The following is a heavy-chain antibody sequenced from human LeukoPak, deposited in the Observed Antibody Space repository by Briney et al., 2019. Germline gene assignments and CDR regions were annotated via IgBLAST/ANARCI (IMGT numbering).Heavy chain of an antibody. CDR1: GFTFSDYA. CDR3: ARDTCGCGSGWHLYWYFDL. D-gene: IGHD6-19*01. CDR2: ISSNGGSI. J-gene: IGHJ2*01. V-gene: IGHV3-64*01. Sequence: PEGSLRLSCAASGFTFSDYAMHWVRQAPGKELEYVSAISSNGGSIHYANSVKGRFTISRDNSKNTLYLQMDSLRAEDMAVYYCARDTCGCGSGWHLYWYFDLWGRGTLVTVSS.